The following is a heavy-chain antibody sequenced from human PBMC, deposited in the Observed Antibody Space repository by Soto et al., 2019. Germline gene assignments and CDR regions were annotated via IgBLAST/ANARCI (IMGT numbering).Heavy chain of an antibody. CDR2: MNPNSGNT. V-gene: IGHV1-8*01. J-gene: IGHJ5*02. CDR1: GSTFTSYD. D-gene: IGHD1-20*01. CDR3: ARGVTGTKGQYNRFDP. Sequence: QVQLVQSGAEVKKPGASVKVSCKASGSTFTSYDINWVRQATGQGLEWMGWMNPNSGNTGYAQKFQGRVTMTRNTSLSTAYMELSSLRSEDTAVYYCARGVTGTKGQYNRFDPWGQGSLVTVSS.